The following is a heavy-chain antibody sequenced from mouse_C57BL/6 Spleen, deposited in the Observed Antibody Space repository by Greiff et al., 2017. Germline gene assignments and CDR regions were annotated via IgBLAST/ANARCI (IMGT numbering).Heavy chain of an antibody. Sequence: VQLQQSGPELVKPGASVKISCKASGYAFSSSWMNWVKQRPGKGLEWIGRIYPGDGDTNYNGKVKGKATLTADKSSSTAYMQLSSLTSEDSAVYFCARKDYGDPTDYFDYWGQGTTLTVSS. D-gene: IGHD2-13*01. CDR2: IYPGDGDT. J-gene: IGHJ2*01. V-gene: IGHV1-82*01. CDR3: ARKDYGDPTDYFDY. CDR1: GYAFSSSW.